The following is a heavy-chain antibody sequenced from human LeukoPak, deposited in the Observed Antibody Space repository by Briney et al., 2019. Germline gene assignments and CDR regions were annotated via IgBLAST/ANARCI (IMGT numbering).Heavy chain of an antibody. D-gene: IGHD3-3*01. J-gene: IGHJ4*02. Sequence: GRSVSLSCAPSGLAFNTYAMHWVRQAPGQGLECVALIWHDGSHKFYSNSVRGQFTISRDNSKNTVSLQMNNLRPEDTAVYYCAGEIFGAGCYPDFWGQGTLVTVSS. CDR1: GLAFNTYA. V-gene: IGHV3-33*01. CDR2: IWHDGSHK. CDR3: AGEIFGAGCYPDF.